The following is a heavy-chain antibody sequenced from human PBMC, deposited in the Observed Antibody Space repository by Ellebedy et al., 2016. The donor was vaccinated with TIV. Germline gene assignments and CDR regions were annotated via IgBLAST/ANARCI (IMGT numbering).Heavy chain of an antibody. D-gene: IGHD1-26*01. Sequence: AASVKVSCKASGRSFTGYYMHWVRQAPGQGLEWMGGIIPVLETPNYAQKFQGRLTISADKSTNTAYMELNSLTSEETAVYYCAADLASVGQWGQGTLVIVSS. CDR3: AADLASVGQ. CDR1: GRSFTGYY. V-gene: IGHV1-69*10. CDR2: IIPVLETP. J-gene: IGHJ1*01.